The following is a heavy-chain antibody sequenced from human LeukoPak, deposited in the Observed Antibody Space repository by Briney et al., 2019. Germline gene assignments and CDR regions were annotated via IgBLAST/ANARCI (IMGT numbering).Heavy chain of an antibody. CDR2: ISSGGGS. V-gene: IGHV3-66*01. CDR1: GFTVSSNY. J-gene: IGHJ4*02. Sequence: TGGSLRLSCAASGFTVSSNYMSWVRQAPGKGLEWVSIISSGGGSYYADSVKGRFTISRDNSKNTLYLQMNSLRAEDTAVYYCARDPHRTGTDKMFDYWGQGTLVTVSS. CDR3: ARDPHRTGTDKMFDY. D-gene: IGHD1-1*01.